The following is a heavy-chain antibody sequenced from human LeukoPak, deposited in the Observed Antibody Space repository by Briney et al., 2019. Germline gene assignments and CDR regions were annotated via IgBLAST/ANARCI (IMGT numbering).Heavy chain of an antibody. CDR1: GFTFSSYG. D-gene: IGHD3-10*01. J-gene: IGHJ3*02. V-gene: IGHV3-33*06. CDR2: IWYDGSNK. Sequence: QPGGSLRLSCAASGFTFSSYGMDWVRQAPGKGLEWMGVIWYDGSNKYYTDSVKGRFTISRDNSKNTLYLQMNSLRAEDTAVYYCAKSMVRGDTDAFDIWGQGTMVTVSS. CDR3: AKSMVRGDTDAFDI.